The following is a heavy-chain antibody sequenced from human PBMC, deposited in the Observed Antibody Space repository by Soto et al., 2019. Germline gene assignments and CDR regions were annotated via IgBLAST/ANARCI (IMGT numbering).Heavy chain of an antibody. CDR3: ARARGAAAGVAPYYYYGMDV. CDR1: GYTFTGYY. D-gene: IGHD6-13*01. Sequence: ASVXVSCKASGYTFTGYYMHWVRQAPGQGLEWMGWINPNSGGTNYAQKFQGWVTMTRDTSISTAYMELSRLRSDDTAAYYCARARGAAAGVAPYYYYGMDVWGQGTTVTVSS. CDR2: INPNSGGT. V-gene: IGHV1-2*04. J-gene: IGHJ6*02.